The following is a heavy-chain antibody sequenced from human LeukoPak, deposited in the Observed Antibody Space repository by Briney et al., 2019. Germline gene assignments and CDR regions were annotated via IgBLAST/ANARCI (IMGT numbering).Heavy chain of an antibody. V-gene: IGHV4-59*01. CDR1: GGSISSYY. Sequence: KTSETPSLTCTVSGGSISSYYWSWIRQPPGKGLEWIGYIYYSGSTNYNPSLKSRVTISVDTSKNQFSLKLSSVTAADTAVYYCARAIAVAGLASAGLNFDYWGQGTLVTVSS. CDR2: IYYSGST. D-gene: IGHD6-19*01. CDR3: ARAIAVAGLASAGLNFDY. J-gene: IGHJ4*02.